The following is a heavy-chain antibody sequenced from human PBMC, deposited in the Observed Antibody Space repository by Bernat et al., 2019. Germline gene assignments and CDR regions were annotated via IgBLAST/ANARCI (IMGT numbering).Heavy chain of an antibody. Sequence: QVQLVESGGGVVQAGRSLRLPCAASGYTFSKSGMHWVRQAPGKGLEWVAVIWGDGSMKCYADSVKGRFSISKDESKNTLYLQMNSLTAEDTAVYYCAKGTSGAGDFDYWGQGALVTVSS. CDR3: AKGTSGAGDFDY. CDR2: IWGDGSMK. J-gene: IGHJ4*02. CDR1: GYTFSKSG. D-gene: IGHD3-3*02. V-gene: IGHV3-33*03.